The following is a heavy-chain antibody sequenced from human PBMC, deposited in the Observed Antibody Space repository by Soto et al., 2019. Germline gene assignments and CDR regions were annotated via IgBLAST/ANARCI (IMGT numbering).Heavy chain of an antibody. Sequence: PGGSLRLSCAASGFTFSSYGMHWVRQAPGKGLEWVAVIWYDGSNKYYADSVKGRFTISRDNSKNTLYLQMNSLRAEDTAVYYCARDRVFGVVIETNWFDPWGQGTLVTVSS. V-gene: IGHV3-33*01. D-gene: IGHD3-3*01. CDR2: IWYDGSNK. CDR1: GFTFSSYG. CDR3: ARDRVFGVVIETNWFDP. J-gene: IGHJ5*02.